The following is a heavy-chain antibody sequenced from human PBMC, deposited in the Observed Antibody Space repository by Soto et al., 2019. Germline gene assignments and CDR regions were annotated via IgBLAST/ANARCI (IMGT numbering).Heavy chain of an antibody. V-gene: IGHV1-18*01. D-gene: IGHD6-13*01. Sequence: AFSVKGACKGSVYTFTSDGVSRLRLAPGQGLEWMGWISAYNGNTNYAQKLQGRVTMTTDTSTSTAYMELRSLRSDDTAVYYCARDRGSSWYKEYTWFDPWGQGTLVTVSS. CDR2: ISAYNGNT. CDR1: VYTFTSDG. CDR3: ARDRGSSWYKEYTWFDP. J-gene: IGHJ5*02.